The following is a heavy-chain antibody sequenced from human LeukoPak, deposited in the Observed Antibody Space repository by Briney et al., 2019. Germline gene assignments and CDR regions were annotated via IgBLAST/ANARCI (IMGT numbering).Heavy chain of an antibody. Sequence: SETLSLTCAVYGGSFNDYYWSWIRQPPGKGLEWIGEINHSGSTNYNPSLRSRVAISVDTSKNQFSLKLSSVTAADTAVYYCASGGTKNYDYVWGSYRRNFDYWGQGTLVTVSS. CDR1: GGSFNDYY. CDR3: ASGGTKNYDYVWGSYRRNFDY. CDR2: INHSGST. D-gene: IGHD3-16*02. J-gene: IGHJ4*02. V-gene: IGHV4-34*01.